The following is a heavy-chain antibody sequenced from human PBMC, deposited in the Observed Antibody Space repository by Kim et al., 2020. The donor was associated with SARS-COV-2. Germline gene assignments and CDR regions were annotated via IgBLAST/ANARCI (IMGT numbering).Heavy chain of an antibody. Sequence: ASVKVSCKASGYTFTSYAMNWVRQAPGQGLEWMGWINTNTGNPTYAQGFTGRFVFSLDTSVSTAYLQISSRKAEATAGYYCSGGSARYNDHIAAAGGWFDPWGQGTLVTVSS. CDR1: GYTFTSYA. D-gene: IGHD6-13*01. CDR2: INTNTGNP. CDR3: SGGSARYNDHIAAAGGWFDP. V-gene: IGHV7-4-1*02. J-gene: IGHJ5*02.